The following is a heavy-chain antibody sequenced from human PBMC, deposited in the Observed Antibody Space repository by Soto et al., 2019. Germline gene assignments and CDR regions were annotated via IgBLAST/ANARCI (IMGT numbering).Heavy chain of an antibody. CDR3: ATAYRFLEGYYYYYGMDV. Sequence: QVPLVQSGAEVKKPGASVKVSCKVSGYTLTELSMHWVRQAPGKGLEWMGGFDPEDGETIYAQKFQGRVTMTEDTSTDTAYMELSSLRSEDTAVYYCATAYRFLEGYYYYYGMDVWGQGTTVTVSS. D-gene: IGHD3-3*01. V-gene: IGHV1-24*01. J-gene: IGHJ6*02. CDR2: FDPEDGET. CDR1: GYTLTELS.